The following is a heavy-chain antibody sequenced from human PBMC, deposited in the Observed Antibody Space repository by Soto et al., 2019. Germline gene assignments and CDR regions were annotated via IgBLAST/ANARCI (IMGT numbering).Heavy chain of an antibody. CDR1: GGSFSGYY. J-gene: IGHJ4*02. V-gene: IGHV4-34*01. D-gene: IGHD1-1*01. Sequence: SETLSLTCAVYGGSFSGYYWSWIRQPPGKGLEWIGEINHSGSTNYNPSLKSRVTISIDKSNNQFSLNLRSVTAADTAVYYCARGPSTNAYLDYWGQGTLVTVSS. CDR2: INHSGST. CDR3: ARGPSTNAYLDY.